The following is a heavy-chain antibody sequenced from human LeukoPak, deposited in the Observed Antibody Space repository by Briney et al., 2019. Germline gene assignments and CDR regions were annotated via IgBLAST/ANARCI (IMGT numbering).Heavy chain of an antibody. V-gene: IGHV3-21*01. J-gene: IGHJ4*02. D-gene: IGHD6-6*01. CDR3: AKDQSPFIAARPLDY. CDR2: ISSSSSYI. Sequence: PGGSLRLSCAASGFTFSSYSMNWVRQAPGKGLEWVSSISSSSSYIYYADSVKGRFTISRDNSKNTLYLQMNSLRAEDTAVYYCAKDQSPFIAARPLDYWGQGTLVTVPS. CDR1: GFTFSSYS.